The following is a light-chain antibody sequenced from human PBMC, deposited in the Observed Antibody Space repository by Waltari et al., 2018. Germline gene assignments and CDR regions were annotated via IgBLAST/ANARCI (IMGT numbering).Light chain of an antibody. CDR2: KDS. Sequence: SYELTQPPSVSVSPGQTARITCSGDALPKQHAYWYQQKPGQAPVLVIYKDSERPSGSPERFSGSSSGTTVTLTISGVQAEDEAYYYCQSADSSGTNVVFGGGTKLTVL. CDR3: QSADSSGTNVV. V-gene: IGLV3-25*03. J-gene: IGLJ2*01. CDR1: ALPKQH.